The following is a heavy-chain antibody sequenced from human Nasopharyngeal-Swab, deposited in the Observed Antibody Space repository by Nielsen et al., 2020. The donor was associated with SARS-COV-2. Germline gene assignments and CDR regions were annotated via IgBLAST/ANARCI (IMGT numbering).Heavy chain of an antibody. CDR3: ARASHRVGSYYDFWSGYYRDYYYYGMDV. J-gene: IGHJ6*02. V-gene: IGHV1-18*01. CDR2: ISAYNGNT. Sequence: ASVKVSCKASGYTFTSYGISWVRQAPGQGLEWMGWISAYNGNTNYAQKLQGRVTMTTDTSTSTAYMELRSLRSHDTAVYYCARASHRVGSYYDFWSGYYRDYYYYGMDVWGQGTTVTVSS. CDR1: GYTFTSYG. D-gene: IGHD3-3*01.